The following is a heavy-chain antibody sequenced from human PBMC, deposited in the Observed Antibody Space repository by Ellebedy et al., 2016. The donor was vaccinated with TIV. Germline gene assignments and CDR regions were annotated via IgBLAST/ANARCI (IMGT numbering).Heavy chain of an antibody. V-gene: IGHV4-4*07. CDR3: SRARDIGGYTYS. Sequence: SETLSLTXIVSAGSVNNYYWSWIRQPAGKGPEWIARINPTGRASYNPSLQSRVTMSQDLSKNQVSLKVTSVTAADTAVYYCSRARDIGGYTYSWGQGTLVTVSS. D-gene: IGHD5-24*01. J-gene: IGHJ4*02. CDR1: AGSVNNYY. CDR2: INPTGRA.